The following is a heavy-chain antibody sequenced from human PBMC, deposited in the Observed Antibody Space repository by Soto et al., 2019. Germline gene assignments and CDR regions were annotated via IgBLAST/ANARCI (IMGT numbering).Heavy chain of an antibody. CDR1: GGSISSGGYY. J-gene: IGHJ5*02. CDR3: AHGSTYSSSWYSGPVRGNWFDP. V-gene: IGHV2-5*08. CDR2: IYWDDDK. D-gene: IGHD6-13*01. Sequence: TLSLTCTVSGGSISSGGYYWSWIRQPPGKALEWLALIYWDDDKRYSPSLKSRLTITKDTSKNQVVLTMTNMDPVDTATYYCAHGSTYSSSWYSGPVRGNWFDPWGQGTLVTVSS.